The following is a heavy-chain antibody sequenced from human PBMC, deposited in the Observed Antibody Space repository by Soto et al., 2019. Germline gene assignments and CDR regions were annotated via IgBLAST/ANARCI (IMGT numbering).Heavy chain of an antibody. V-gene: IGHV4-31*03. Sequence: QVQLQESGPGLVKPSQTLSLTCTVSGGSISSGGSYWSWIRQHPGKGLEWIGYIYYSGSTYYNPSLKSRVTISVDTSKNQFSLKLSSVTAADTAVYYCARDQGWNEGWFDPWGQGTLVTVSS. CDR1: GGSISSGGSY. CDR2: IYYSGST. J-gene: IGHJ5*02. CDR3: ARDQGWNEGWFDP. D-gene: IGHD1-1*01.